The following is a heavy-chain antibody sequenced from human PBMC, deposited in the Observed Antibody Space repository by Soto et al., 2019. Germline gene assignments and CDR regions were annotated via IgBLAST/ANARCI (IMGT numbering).Heavy chain of an antibody. CDR3: ARADCSGGSCYYFDE. CDR1: GGSISSYY. J-gene: IGHJ4*02. V-gene: IGHV4-59*01. Sequence: SETLSLTCTVSGGSISSYYWSWIRQPPGKGLEWIGYIYYSGSTNYNPSLKSRVTISVDTSKNQFSLKLSSVTAADTAVYYCARADCSGGSCYYFDEWGQGTLVPVSS. CDR2: IYYSGST. D-gene: IGHD2-15*01.